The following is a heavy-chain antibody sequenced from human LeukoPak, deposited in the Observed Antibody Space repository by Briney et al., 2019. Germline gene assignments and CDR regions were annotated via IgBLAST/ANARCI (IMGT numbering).Heavy chain of an antibody. D-gene: IGHD3-22*01. V-gene: IGHV3-30*18. CDR3: AKSHSSGYFH. J-gene: IGHJ4*02. CDR1: GFTFDDYA. Sequence: GGSLRLSCAASGFTFDDYAMHWVRQAPGKGLEWVAVISYDGSNKYYADSVKGRFTISRDNSKNTLYLQMNSLRAEDTAVYYCAKSHSSGYFHWGQGTLVTVSS. CDR2: ISYDGSNK.